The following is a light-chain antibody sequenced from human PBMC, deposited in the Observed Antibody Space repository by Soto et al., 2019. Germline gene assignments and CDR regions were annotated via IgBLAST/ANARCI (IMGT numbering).Light chain of an antibody. CDR3: QQYNTYS. V-gene: IGKV3-15*01. J-gene: IGKJ2*01. CDR1: QSVSNS. Sequence: EIVMTQSPATLSVSPGERATLSCRASQSVSNSLAWYQQRPGQAPRLLIFGASTRATGIPARFSGSGSGTDFTLTISSLQSEDFAIYYCQQYNTYSFGQGTKLEIK. CDR2: GAS.